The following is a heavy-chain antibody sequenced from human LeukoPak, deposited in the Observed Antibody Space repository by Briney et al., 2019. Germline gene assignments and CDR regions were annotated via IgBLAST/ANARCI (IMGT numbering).Heavy chain of an antibody. CDR3: ARDAYYYGSGSYYAYYFDY. J-gene: IGHJ4*02. CDR2: ISYDGSNK. D-gene: IGHD3-10*01. V-gene: IGHV3-30*09. CDR1: GFTFSSYA. Sequence: GRSLRLSCAASGFTFSSYAMHWVRQAPGKGLEWVAVISYDGSNKYYADSVKGRFAISRDNSKNTLYLQMNSLRAEDTAVYYCARDAYYYGSGSYYAYYFDYWGQGTLVTVSS.